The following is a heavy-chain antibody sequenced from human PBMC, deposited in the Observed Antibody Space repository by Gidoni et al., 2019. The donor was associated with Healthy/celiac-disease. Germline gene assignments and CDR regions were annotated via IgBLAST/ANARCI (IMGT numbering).Heavy chain of an antibody. V-gene: IGHV3-13*01. Sequence: EVQLVESGGGLVQPGGSLKLSCAASGFTFSSYDMPWVRQATGKGLEWVSAIGTAGDTYYPGSVKGRFTISRENAKNSLYLQMNSLRAEDTAVYYCARSITIFGVAADYYGMDVWGQGTTVTVSS. D-gene: IGHD3-3*01. CDR2: IGTAGDT. J-gene: IGHJ6*02. CDR3: ARSITIFGVAADYYGMDV. CDR1: GFTFSSYD.